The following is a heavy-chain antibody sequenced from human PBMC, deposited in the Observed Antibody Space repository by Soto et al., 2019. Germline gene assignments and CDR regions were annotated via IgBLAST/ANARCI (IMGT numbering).Heavy chain of an antibody. D-gene: IGHD6-6*01. V-gene: IGHV4-59*08. Sequence: SETLSLTCTVSGGSTSSYYWSWIRQPPGKGLEWIGYIYYSGSTNYNPSLKSRVTISVDTSKNQFSLKLSSVTAADTAVYYCATGIESIADYYMDVWGKGTTVTVSS. J-gene: IGHJ6*03. CDR1: GGSTSSYY. CDR2: IYYSGST. CDR3: ATGIESIADYYMDV.